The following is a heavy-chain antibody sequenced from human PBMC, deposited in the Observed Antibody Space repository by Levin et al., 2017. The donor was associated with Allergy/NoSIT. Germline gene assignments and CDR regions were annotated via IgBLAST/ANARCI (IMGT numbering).Heavy chain of an antibody. J-gene: IGHJ6*03. CDR2: ISYDGSQK. CDR3: AKSGLDSYFYMDV. D-gene: IGHD5-12*01. Sequence: GGSLRLSCAASRFSFNIYGMHWVRQAPGKGLEWVSFISYDGSQKYYADSVKGRFTISRDNSQTTLYLQMDSLRTDDSAVYYCAKSGLDSYFYMDVWGRGTTVTVSS. CDR1: RFSFNIYG. V-gene: IGHV3-30*18.